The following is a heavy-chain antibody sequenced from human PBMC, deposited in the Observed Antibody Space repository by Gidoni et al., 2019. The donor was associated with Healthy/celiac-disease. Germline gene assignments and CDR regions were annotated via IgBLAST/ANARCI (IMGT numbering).Heavy chain of an antibody. CDR3: ASTNGDTFDY. CDR1: GYSISSGYY. CDR2: IYHSGST. D-gene: IGHD4-17*01. Sequence: QVQLQESGPGLVKPSETLSLTCAVSGYSISSGYYWGWIRQPPGKGLEWIGSIYHSGSTYYNPSLKSRVTISVDTSKNQFSLKLSSVTAADTAVYYCASTNGDTFDYWGQGTLVTVSS. V-gene: IGHV4-38-2*01. J-gene: IGHJ4*02.